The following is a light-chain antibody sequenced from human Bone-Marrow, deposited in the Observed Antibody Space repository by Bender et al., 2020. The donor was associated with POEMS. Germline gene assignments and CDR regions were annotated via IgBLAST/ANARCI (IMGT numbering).Light chain of an antibody. Sequence: QSALTQPASVSGSPGQSITISCTGTSSDVGTYDRVSWYQQHPGKVPKLIIYEVSKRPSGVSNRFSGSKSDNTASLTISGLQAEDEADYYCCAYAIGRSFSGSFDVVFGVGTKLTVL. V-gene: IGLV2-23*02. CDR1: SSDVGTYDR. J-gene: IGLJ2*01. CDR2: EVS. CDR3: CAYAIGRSFSGSFDVV.